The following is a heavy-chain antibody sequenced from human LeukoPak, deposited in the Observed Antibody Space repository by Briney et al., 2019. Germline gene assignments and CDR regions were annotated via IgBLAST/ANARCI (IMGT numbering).Heavy chain of an antibody. Sequence: GGSLRLSCAGSGFSVSNYYMNWVRQAPGKGLEWVSLIRDSGETFYADSVKGRFTISRDNSKNTVYLQMNRLRVEDTAVYFCAREAGTDYWGQGTLVTVSS. V-gene: IGHV3-66*03. D-gene: IGHD6-19*01. CDR2: IRDSGET. J-gene: IGHJ4*02. CDR3: AREAGTDY. CDR1: GFSVSNYY.